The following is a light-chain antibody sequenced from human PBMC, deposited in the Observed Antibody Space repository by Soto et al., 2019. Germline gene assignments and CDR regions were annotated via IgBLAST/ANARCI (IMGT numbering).Light chain of an antibody. CDR3: CLYIGATTDV. V-gene: IGLV2-23*01. Sequence: QTVLSQPASVSWTHGQSRTICWTGASGLVRSFSLVSLNQQHPGKAPKVMIPEGHRRPSGVPDRFSGSTSVNSASLTISGLQADDDADYYCCLYIGATTDVFGSGTKVTVL. CDR1: SGLVRSFSL. J-gene: IGLJ1*01. CDR2: EGH.